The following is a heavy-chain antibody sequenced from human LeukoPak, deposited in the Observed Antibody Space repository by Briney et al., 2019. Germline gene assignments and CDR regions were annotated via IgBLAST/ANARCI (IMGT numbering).Heavy chain of an antibody. J-gene: IGHJ4*02. Sequence: ASVKVSCKASGYTFTSYGISWVRQAPGQGLEWMGWISAYNGNTNYAQKFQGRVTMTRDTSTDTVYMELSSLRSEDTAVYYCARGDFSYNYGYLYWGQGTLVTVSS. CDR3: ARGDFSYNYGYLY. D-gene: IGHD5-18*01. V-gene: IGHV1-18*01. CDR1: GYTFTSYG. CDR2: ISAYNGNT.